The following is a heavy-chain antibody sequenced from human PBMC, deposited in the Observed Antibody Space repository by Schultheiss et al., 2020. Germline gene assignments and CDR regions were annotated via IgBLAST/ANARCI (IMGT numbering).Heavy chain of an antibody. CDR3: ARVCQYCSGGSCYSTNWFDP. J-gene: IGHJ5*02. D-gene: IGHD2-15*01. CDR2: IYHSGST. CDR1: GGSIGRSSYY. Sequence: SETLSLTCNVSGGSIGRSSYYWGWIRQPPGKGLEWIGEIYHSGSTNYNPSLKSRVTISVDTSKNQFSLKLSSVTAADTAVYYCARVCQYCSGGSCYSTNWFDPWGQGTLVTVSS. V-gene: IGHV4-39*07.